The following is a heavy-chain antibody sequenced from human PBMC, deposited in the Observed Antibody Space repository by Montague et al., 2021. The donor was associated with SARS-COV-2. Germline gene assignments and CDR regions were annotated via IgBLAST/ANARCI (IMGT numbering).Heavy chain of an antibody. CDR2: IYYTGST. Sequence: SETLSLTCTVSGGSISRYYWNWIRQSPGKGLEWIGYIYYTGSTSYNSSPNSRVTISVDTSNNQFSLGLSSVTAADTAVYYCARMIVQHAGMDVWGQGTTVTVSS. CDR1: GGSISRYY. D-gene: IGHD3-22*01. J-gene: IGHJ6*02. V-gene: IGHV4-59*01. CDR3: ARMIVQHAGMDV.